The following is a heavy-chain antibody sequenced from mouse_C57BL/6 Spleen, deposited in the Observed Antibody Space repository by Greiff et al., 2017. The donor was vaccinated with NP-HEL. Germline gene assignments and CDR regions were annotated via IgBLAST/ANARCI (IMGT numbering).Heavy chain of an antibody. J-gene: IGHJ3*01. CDR1: GYTFTGYW. CDR2: ILPGSGST. Sequence: QVQLQQSGAELMKPGASVKLSCKATGYTFTGYWIEWVKQRPGHGLEWIGEILPGSGSTNYNQKFKGKATLTVDTSSSTAYMQLSSLTSEDSAVYYCARWGDYDYDWFAYWGQGTLVTVSA. CDR3: ARWGDYDYDWFAY. V-gene: IGHV1-9*01. D-gene: IGHD2-4*01.